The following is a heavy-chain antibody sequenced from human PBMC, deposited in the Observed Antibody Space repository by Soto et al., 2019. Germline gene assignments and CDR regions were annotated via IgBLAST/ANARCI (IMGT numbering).Heavy chain of an antibody. D-gene: IGHD3-9*01. V-gene: IGHV4-61*01. Sequence: SETLSLTCTVSGGSVSSGSYYWSWIRQPPGKGLEWIGYIYYSGSTNYNPSLKSRVTISVDTSKNQFSLKLSSVTAADTAAYYCARTTYYDILAGYKSDAFDIWGQGTMVTVSS. J-gene: IGHJ3*02. CDR1: GGSVSSGSYY. CDR2: IYYSGST. CDR3: ARTTYYDILAGYKSDAFDI.